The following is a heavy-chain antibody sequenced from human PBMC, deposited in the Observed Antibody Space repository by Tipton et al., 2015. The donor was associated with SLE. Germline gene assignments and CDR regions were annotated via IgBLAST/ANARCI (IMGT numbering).Heavy chain of an antibody. V-gene: IGHV1-69*05. D-gene: IGHD5/OR15-5a*01. CDR3: ARGTSELSTMAAPLVY. CDR2: IIPIFGTP. Sequence: QLLQSGPEVKNPGSSVKVSCKASGGTFSRYANSWVRQAPGQGLEWMGGIIPIFGTPNYAQKFQGRVTITTDESTSTAYMELSGLRSEDTAVYYCARGTSELSTMAAPLVYWGHGTRVTVSS. J-gene: IGHJ4*01. CDR1: GGTFSRYA.